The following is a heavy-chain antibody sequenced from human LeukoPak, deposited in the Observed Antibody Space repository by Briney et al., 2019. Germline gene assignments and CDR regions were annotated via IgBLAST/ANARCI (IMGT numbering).Heavy chain of an antibody. J-gene: IGHJ4*02. V-gene: IGHV3-66*01. D-gene: IGHD3-9*01. CDR1: GFTVSSNY. Sequence: GGSLRLSCAASGFTVSSNYMSWVRQAPGKGLEWVSVIYSGGSTYYADSVKGRFTISRDNSKNTLYLQMNSLRAEDTAVYYCQYYDILTGYYPIEYFDYWGQGTLVTVSS. CDR3: QYYDILTGYYPIEYFDY. CDR2: IYSGGST.